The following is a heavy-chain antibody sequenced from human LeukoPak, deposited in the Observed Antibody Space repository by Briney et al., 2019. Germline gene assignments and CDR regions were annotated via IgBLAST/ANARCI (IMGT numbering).Heavy chain of an antibody. CDR2: IYHSGST. Sequence: PSETLSLTCAVSGGSISSGGYSWSWIRQPPGKGLEWIGYIYHSGSTYYNPSLESRVTISVDRSKNQFSLKLSSVTAADTAVYYCARETSSSWYRGWFDPWGQGTLVTVSS. J-gene: IGHJ5*02. V-gene: IGHV4-30-2*01. CDR1: GGSISSGGYS. CDR3: ARETSSSWYRGWFDP. D-gene: IGHD6-13*01.